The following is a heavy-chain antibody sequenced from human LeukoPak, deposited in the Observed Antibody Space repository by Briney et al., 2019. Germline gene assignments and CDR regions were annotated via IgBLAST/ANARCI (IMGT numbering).Heavy chain of an antibody. J-gene: IGHJ4*02. D-gene: IGHD3-16*01. V-gene: IGHV4-59*01. CDR2: IDYSGKT. Sequence: SETLSLTCTVSGGSISSYYWSWIRQPPVKGLEWIGYIDYSGKTNYSPSLKSRVTISVDTSKNQFSLKLSSVTAADTAVYYCARLPRMITFGGVKPLYYFDYWGQGTLVTVSS. CDR1: GGSISSYY. CDR3: ARLPRMITFGGVKPLYYFDY.